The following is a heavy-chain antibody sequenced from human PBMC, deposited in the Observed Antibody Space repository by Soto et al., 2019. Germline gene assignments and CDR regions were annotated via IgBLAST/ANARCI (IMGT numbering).Heavy chain of an antibody. CDR1: GFAFNNYG. Sequence: SLRLSCTVPGFAFNNYGINWVRQAPGKGLEWVSSISKSDYTYYSDSVKGRFTISRDNAKNSVSLQMNTLRVEDTAVYYCAREDSIIIPAVSDFWGQGTLVTVSS. CDR3: AREDSIIIPAVSDF. V-gene: IGHV3-21*01. D-gene: IGHD2-2*01. CDR2: ISKSDYT. J-gene: IGHJ4*02.